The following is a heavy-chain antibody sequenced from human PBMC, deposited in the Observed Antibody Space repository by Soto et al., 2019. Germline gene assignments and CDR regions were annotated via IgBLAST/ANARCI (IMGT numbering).Heavy chain of an antibody. CDR1: GGSISSYY. D-gene: IGHD1-1*01. CDR3: ARLSVDLNDYWSLDP. CDR2: VSYTGST. Sequence: QVQLQESGPGLVKPSETLPLTCTVSGGSISSYYWSWIRQPPGKGLEWIGYVSYTGSTYYNPSLQSLVTISLGTSMNRFSLKVASVTAADTAVYYCARLSVDLNDYWSLDPWGQGTLVTVSS. J-gene: IGHJ5*02. V-gene: IGHV4-59*13.